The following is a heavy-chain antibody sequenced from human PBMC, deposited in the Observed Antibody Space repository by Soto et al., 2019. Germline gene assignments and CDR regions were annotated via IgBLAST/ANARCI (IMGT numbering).Heavy chain of an antibody. D-gene: IGHD6-19*01. CDR3: ARGYSTGWYYFDY. CDR2: TYYRSRWFN. J-gene: IGHJ4*02. V-gene: IGHV6-1*01. Sequence: QTLSLTCVISGDSVSSNIATWGWIRQSPSRGLEWLGRTYYRSRWFNDYAVSVKSRITINPDTSKNQSSLQLNSVSPEDTAVYYCARGYSTGWYYFDYWGQGTLVTVSS. CDR1: GDSVSSNIAT.